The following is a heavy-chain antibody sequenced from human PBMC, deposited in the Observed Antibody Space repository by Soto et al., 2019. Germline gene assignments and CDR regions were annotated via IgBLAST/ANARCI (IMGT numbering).Heavy chain of an antibody. V-gene: IGHV4-59*01. CDR1: GGSISSYY. Sequence: QVQLQESGPGLVKPSETLSLTCTVSGGSISSYYWSWIRQPPGKGPEWIGYIYYSGNTNYNPSLKSRVTISVDTSKNQFSLKLSSVTAADTAVYYCASSSMRLVPYFQHWGQGTLVTVSS. D-gene: IGHD6-19*01. CDR3: ASSSMRLVPYFQH. CDR2: IYYSGNT. J-gene: IGHJ1*01.